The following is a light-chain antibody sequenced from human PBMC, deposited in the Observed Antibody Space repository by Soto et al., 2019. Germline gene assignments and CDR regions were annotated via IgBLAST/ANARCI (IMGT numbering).Light chain of an antibody. CDR1: QSVTSW. CDR3: QQYNSYPRT. CDR2: KAS. V-gene: IGKV1-5*03. J-gene: IGKJ1*01. Sequence: DIQMTQSPSTLSASVGDRVTITCRASQSVTSWLAWYQQRPGKAPKLLIYKASNLESGVPSRFSGSGSGTEFTLTISSLQPDDFGDYYCQQYNSYPRTFGQGTTVEIK.